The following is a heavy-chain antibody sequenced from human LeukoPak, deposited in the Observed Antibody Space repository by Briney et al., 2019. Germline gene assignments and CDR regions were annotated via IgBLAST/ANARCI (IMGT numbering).Heavy chain of an antibody. CDR3: ARLSGQRAFDY. V-gene: IGHV3-48*03. CDR2: ISSSGSTI. CDR1: GFTFSSYE. J-gene: IGHJ4*02. Sequence: PGGSLRLSCAASGFTFSSYEMNWVRQAPGKGLAWVSYISSSGSTIYYADSVKGRFTISRDNAKNSLYPQMNSLRAEDTAVYYCARLSGQRAFDYWGQGTLVTVSS. D-gene: IGHD6-25*01.